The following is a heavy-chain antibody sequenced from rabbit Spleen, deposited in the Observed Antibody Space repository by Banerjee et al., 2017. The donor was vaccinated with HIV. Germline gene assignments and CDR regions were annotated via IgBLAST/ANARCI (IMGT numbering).Heavy chain of an antibody. CDR3: ARYEWSASTSAYGAL. J-gene: IGHJ4*01. CDR2: IYTGDGST. V-gene: IGHV1S40*01. D-gene: IGHD1-1*01. CDR1: GFSFSSSYY. Sequence: QSLEESGGDLVKPGASLTLTCTASGFSFSSSYYMCWVRQAPGKGLEWIGCIYTGDGSTAYASWAKGRFTISKTSSTTVTLQMTSLTVADTATYFCARYEWSASTSAYGALWGPGTLVTVS.